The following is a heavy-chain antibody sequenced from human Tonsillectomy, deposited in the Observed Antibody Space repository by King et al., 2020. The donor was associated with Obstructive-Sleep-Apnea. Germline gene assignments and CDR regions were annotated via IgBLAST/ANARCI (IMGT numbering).Heavy chain of an antibody. J-gene: IGHJ4*02. CDR1: GYTFTSYG. Sequence: QLVQSGTEVKKPGASVKVSCKASGYTFTSYGISWVRQAPGQGLEWMGWISGNNGNTNYAQKLQGRGTMTTDTSTTTAYMELRSLRSDDTAVYYCARDVYYYDSSGYLDYWGQGTLVTVSS. D-gene: IGHD3-22*01. V-gene: IGHV1-18*04. CDR2: ISGNNGNT. CDR3: ARDVYYYDSSGYLDY.